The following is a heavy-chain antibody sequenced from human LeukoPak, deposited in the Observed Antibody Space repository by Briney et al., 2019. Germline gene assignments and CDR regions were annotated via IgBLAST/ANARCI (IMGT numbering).Heavy chain of an antibody. CDR2: INTKSGHT. J-gene: IGHJ5*02. V-gene: IGHV1-2*02. D-gene: IGHD3-3*01. CDR1: GYSFTDYY. CDR3: ARADFIDAGPYLIGP. Sequence: ASVKVSCKTSGYSFTDYYIHWVRQAPGQGLEWMGWINTKSGHTSSARKFQGRVTMTRDPSITTVYMDMARLTSDDTAIYFCARADFIDAGPYLIGPWGQGTLVTVSS.